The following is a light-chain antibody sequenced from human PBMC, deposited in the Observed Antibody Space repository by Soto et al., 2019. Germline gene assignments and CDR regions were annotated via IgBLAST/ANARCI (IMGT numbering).Light chain of an antibody. Sequence: EIVLTQSPATLSLSPGDRATLSCRASQSVRSYLAWYQQKPGQAPRLLIYDASNRATGIPARFRGSGSGTDFTLTITSLEPEDFAVYYCHQRSDWPSTFGGGTKVEIK. V-gene: IGKV3-11*01. CDR1: QSVRSY. CDR3: HQRSDWPST. J-gene: IGKJ4*01. CDR2: DAS.